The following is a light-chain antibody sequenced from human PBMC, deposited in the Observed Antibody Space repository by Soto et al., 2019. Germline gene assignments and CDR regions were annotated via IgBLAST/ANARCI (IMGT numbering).Light chain of an antibody. CDR2: DAS. CDR3: QQYDSFSVT. J-gene: IGKJ5*01. V-gene: IGKV1-5*01. CDR1: QTISTW. Sequence: DIQMTQSPSTLSASVGDRVTITCRASQTISTWLAWYQQRPGKAPKILIYDASSLESGVPSRFSGSGSGTDFTLTISSLQPDDFATYYCQQYDSFSVTFGQGTRLENK.